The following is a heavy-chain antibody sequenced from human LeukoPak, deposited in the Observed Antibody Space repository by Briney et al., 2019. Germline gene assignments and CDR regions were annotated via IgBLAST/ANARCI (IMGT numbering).Heavy chain of an antibody. CDR3: AEPYGDYVGY. CDR1: GFTFSSYA. CDR2: ISYDGSNK. V-gene: IGHV3-30-3*01. J-gene: IGHJ4*02. Sequence: GRSLRLSCAASGFTFSSYAMHWVRLAPGKGLEWVAVISYDGSNKYYADSVKGRFTISRDNSKNTLYLQMNSLRAEDTAVYYCAEPYGDYVGYWGQGTLVTVSS. D-gene: IGHD4-17*01.